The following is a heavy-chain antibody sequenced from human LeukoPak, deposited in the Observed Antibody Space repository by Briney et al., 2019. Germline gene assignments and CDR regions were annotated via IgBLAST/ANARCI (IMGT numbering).Heavy chain of an antibody. Sequence: ASVKVSCKASGYTFTGYYMHWVRQAPGQGLEWMGWINPNSGGTNYAQKFQGRVTMTRDTSISTAYMELSRLRSDDTAVYYCAREKTGVGGSGPSSEYYYYYMDVWGKGTTVTVSS. CDR3: AREKTGVGGSGPSSEYYYYYMDV. J-gene: IGHJ6*03. CDR2: INPNSGGT. D-gene: IGHD3-16*01. CDR1: GYTFTGYY. V-gene: IGHV1-2*02.